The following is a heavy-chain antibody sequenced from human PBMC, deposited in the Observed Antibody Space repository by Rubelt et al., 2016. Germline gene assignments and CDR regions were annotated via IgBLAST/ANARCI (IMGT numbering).Heavy chain of an antibody. Sequence: QVQLQESGPGLVKPSETLSLTCTVSGGSISSYYWSWIRQPPGKGLEWIGYIYYSGSTNYNPSLKSLVTISVDTSKNQFSLKLSSVTAADTAVYYCARGRGYYDSSGYYSNYNWFDPWGQGTLVTVSS. CDR2: IYYSGST. D-gene: IGHD3-22*01. CDR3: ARGRGYYDSSGYYSNYNWFDP. J-gene: IGHJ5*02. CDR1: GGSISSYY. V-gene: IGHV4-59*01.